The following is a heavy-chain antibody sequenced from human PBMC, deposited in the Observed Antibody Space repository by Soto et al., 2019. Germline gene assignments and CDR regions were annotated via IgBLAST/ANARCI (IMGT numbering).Heavy chain of an antibody. CDR1: GFTFSSYG. J-gene: IGHJ2*01. CDR2: ISYDGSNK. CDR3: AKDREGFGL. V-gene: IGHV3-30*18. Sequence: QVQLVESGGGVVQPGRSLRLSCAASGFTFSSYGMHWVRQAPGKGLEWVAVISYDGSNKYYADSVKGRFTISRDNSKNTLYQQLNSLRAEDTAVYYCAKDREGFGLWGRGTLVTVSS. D-gene: IGHD3-10*01.